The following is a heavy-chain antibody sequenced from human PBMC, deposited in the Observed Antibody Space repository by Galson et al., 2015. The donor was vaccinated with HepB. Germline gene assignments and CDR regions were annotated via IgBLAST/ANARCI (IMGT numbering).Heavy chain of an antibody. CDR3: AKEFSAAGSFWGLDY. D-gene: IGHD6-13*01. Sequence: LRLSCAASGFTFSSFGMHWVRQAPGKGLEWVALISYDGSNKHYGDSVKGRFTISRDNSKNTLYLQMNSLRAEDTAVYYCAKEFSAAGSFWGLDYWGQGTLVTVSS. CDR2: ISYDGSNK. V-gene: IGHV3-30*18. CDR1: GFTFSSFG. J-gene: IGHJ4*02.